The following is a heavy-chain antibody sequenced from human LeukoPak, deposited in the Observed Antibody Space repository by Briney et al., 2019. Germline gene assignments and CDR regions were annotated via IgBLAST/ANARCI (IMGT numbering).Heavy chain of an antibody. CDR1: GGSFSGYY. Sequence: SKTLSLTCAVYGGSFSGYYWSWIRQPPGKGLEWIGEINHSGSTNYNPSLKSRVTISVDTSKNQFSLKLSSVTAADTAVYYCARGPTKAARFDYWGQGTLVTVSS. V-gene: IGHV4-34*01. CDR2: INHSGST. CDR3: ARGPTKAARFDY. D-gene: IGHD6-13*01. J-gene: IGHJ4*02.